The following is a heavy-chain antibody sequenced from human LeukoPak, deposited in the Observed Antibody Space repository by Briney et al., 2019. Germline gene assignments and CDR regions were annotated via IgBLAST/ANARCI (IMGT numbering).Heavy chain of an antibody. V-gene: IGHV4-59*01. CDR2: IYDTGNT. D-gene: IGHD1/OR15-1a*01. Sequence: SEKLSLNCTVSGGSISNYYWSWIRQPPGKGLEWVGNIYDTGNTNYNPSLKRRVTMSSDTSKNQFCLKLTSVTAADTAVYYCARDMGNWNNYYCYGMDVWG. J-gene: IGHJ6*02. CDR1: GGSISNYY. CDR3: ARDMGNWNNYYCYGMDV.